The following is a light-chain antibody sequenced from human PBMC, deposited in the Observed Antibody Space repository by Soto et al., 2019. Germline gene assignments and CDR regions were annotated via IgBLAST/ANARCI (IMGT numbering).Light chain of an antibody. CDR3: AAWDDSLNGRV. J-gene: IGLJ3*02. CDR2: SNN. V-gene: IGLV1-44*01. CDR1: SSNIGSNT. Sequence: QSVLTQAPSASGTPGQRVTISCSGSSSNIGSNTVNWYQQLPGTAPKLLMYSNNQRPSGVPDRFSGSKSGTSASLAISGLQSEDEADYYCAAWDDSLNGRVFGGGTTLHVL.